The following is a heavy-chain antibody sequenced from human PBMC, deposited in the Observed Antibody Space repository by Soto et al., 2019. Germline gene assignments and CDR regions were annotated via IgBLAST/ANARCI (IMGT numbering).Heavy chain of an antibody. D-gene: IGHD1-26*01. J-gene: IGHJ6*02. Sequence: EVQLVESGGGVVRPGGSLRLSCAASGFTFDDYGLSWVRQAPGQGLEWVYGINWNGGSTRYADSVKGRFTSSRDNAKNSLYLQMNSLRAEDTALYYCASGIVGATTYGMDVWGQGTTVTVSS. V-gene: IGHV3-20*04. CDR2: INWNGGST. CDR1: GFTFDDYG. CDR3: ASGIVGATTYGMDV.